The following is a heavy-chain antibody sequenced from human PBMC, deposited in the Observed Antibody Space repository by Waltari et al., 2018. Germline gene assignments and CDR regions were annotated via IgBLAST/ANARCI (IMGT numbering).Heavy chain of an antibody. D-gene: IGHD3-22*01. CDR3: ASTYYYDSSGYQDY. CDR2: IYHSGST. CDR1: GGSISSGGYS. V-gene: IGHV4-30-2*01. Sequence: QLQLQESGSGLVKPSQTLSLTCAVSGGSISSGGYSWSWIRQPPGKGLEWMGYIYHSGSTYYTPSLKSRVTISVDRSKNQFSLKLSSVTAADTAVYYCASTYYYDSSGYQDYWGQGTLVTVSS. J-gene: IGHJ4*02.